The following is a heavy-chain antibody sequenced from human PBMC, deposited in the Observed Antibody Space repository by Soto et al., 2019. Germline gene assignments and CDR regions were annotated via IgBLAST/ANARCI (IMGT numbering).Heavy chain of an antibody. CDR2: IYYSGST. D-gene: IGHD6-19*01. Sequence: QVQLQESGPGLVKPSETLSLTCTVSGGSISSYYWSWIRQPPGKELEWIGYIYYSGSTNYNPSLKSRVTISVDTSKNQFSLKLSSVAAADTAVYYCARAGESGYSSGWYGFDYWGQGTLVTVSS. CDR1: GGSISSYY. CDR3: ARAGESGYSSGWYGFDY. J-gene: IGHJ4*02. V-gene: IGHV4-59*01.